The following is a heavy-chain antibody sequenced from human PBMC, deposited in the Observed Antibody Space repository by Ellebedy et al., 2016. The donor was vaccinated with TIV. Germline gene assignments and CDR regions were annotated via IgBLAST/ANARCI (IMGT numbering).Heavy chain of an antibody. J-gene: IGHJ5*02. CDR3: ARDGRNWNDGQFDP. CDR1: GFTFTIYA. CDR2: ISSSGSTI. D-gene: IGHD1-20*01. Sequence: GESLKISXAASGFTFTIYAMSWIRQAPGKGLEWVSYISSSGSTIYYADSVKGRFTISRDNAKNSLYLQMNSLRAEDTAVYYCARDGRNWNDGQFDPWGQGTLVTVSS. V-gene: IGHV3-11*04.